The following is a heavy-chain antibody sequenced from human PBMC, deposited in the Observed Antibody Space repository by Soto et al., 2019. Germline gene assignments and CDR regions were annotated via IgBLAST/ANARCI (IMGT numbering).Heavy chain of an antibody. CDR3: AKDGFSLILTGYLYYFDY. V-gene: IGHV3-30*18. CDR1: GFTFSSYG. D-gene: IGHD3-9*01. J-gene: IGHJ4*02. Sequence: QVQLVESGGGVVQPGRSLRLSCAASGFTFSSYGMHWVRQAPGEGLEWVAVISYDGSNKYYADSVKGRFTISRDNSKNTLYLQMNSLRTEDTAVYYCAKDGFSLILTGYLYYFDYWGQGTLVTVSS. CDR2: ISYDGSNK.